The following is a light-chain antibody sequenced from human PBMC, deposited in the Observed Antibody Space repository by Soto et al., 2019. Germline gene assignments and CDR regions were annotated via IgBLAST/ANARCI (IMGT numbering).Light chain of an antibody. V-gene: IGKV3-20*01. CDR2: RAS. Sequence: EIVLTQSPGTLSLSPGERATLSCRASQSVSSSYLAWYQQKPGQAPRLLLYRASSRSTGIPDRFSGSGSGTDFTLTISRLEPEDFAVYYCQQYGSSPWTFGQGTKVEIK. CDR1: QSVSSSY. CDR3: QQYGSSPWT. J-gene: IGKJ1*01.